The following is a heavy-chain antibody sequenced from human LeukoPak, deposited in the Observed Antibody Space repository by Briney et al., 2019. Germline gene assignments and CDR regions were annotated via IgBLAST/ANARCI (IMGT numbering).Heavy chain of an antibody. CDR3: AKDRVQIATYFFDY. CDR2: IKQDGSEK. V-gene: IGHV3-7*01. Sequence: PGGSLRLSCAASGFTFSSYWMSWVRQAPGKGLEWVANIKQDGSEKYYVDSVKGRFTISRDNSKNTLYLQMDSLRPEDTAVYYCAKDRVQIATYFFDYWGQGTLVTVSS. D-gene: IGHD2/OR15-2a*01. CDR1: GFTFSSYW. J-gene: IGHJ4*02.